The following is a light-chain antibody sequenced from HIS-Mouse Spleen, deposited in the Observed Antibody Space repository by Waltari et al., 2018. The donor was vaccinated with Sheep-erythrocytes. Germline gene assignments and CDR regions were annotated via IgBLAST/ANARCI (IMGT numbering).Light chain of an antibody. J-gene: IGLJ3*02. CDR3: SIYTSSSASWV. Sequence: SVSGSPGQSVTISCTVTSSDVGSYNRVSWYQQPPGTAPKLMIYEVSNRPAGVPDLFSGSKSGNTGSLTIFSRQGDDAADYYCSIYTSSSASWVFGGGPELTVL. CDR2: EVS. V-gene: IGLV2-18*01. CDR1: SSDVGSYNR.